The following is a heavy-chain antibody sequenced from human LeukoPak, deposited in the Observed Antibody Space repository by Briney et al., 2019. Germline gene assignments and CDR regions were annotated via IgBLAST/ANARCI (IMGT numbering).Heavy chain of an antibody. J-gene: IGHJ4*02. CDR2: ISGSGGST. D-gene: IGHD3-9*01. V-gene: IGHV3-23*01. CDR1: GFTFSSYA. CDR3: AKTSIDILTGYYFDY. Sequence: GGSLRLSCAASGFTFSSYAMSWVRQAPVKGLEWVSAISGSGGSTYYADSVKGRFTISRDNSKNTLYLQMNSLRAEDTAVYYCAKTSIDILTGYYFDYWGQGTLVTVSS.